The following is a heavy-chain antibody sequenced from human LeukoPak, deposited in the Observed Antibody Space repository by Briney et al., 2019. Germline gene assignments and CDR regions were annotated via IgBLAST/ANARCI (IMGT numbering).Heavy chain of an antibody. J-gene: IGHJ4*02. CDR2: MKQDGREK. V-gene: IGHV3-7*01. D-gene: IGHD3-10*01. CDR1: GFTFSSYA. CDR3: ARGAGVFDY. Sequence: QSGGSLRLSCAASGFTFSSYAMSWVRQAPGKGLEWVANMKQDGREKYYVDSVKGRFTISRDNAKNSLYLQMNSLRAQDTAVYYCARGAGVFDYWGQGTLVTVSS.